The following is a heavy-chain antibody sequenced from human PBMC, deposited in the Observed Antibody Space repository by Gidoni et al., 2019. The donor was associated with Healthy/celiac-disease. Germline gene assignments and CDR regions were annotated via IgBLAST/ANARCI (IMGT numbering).Heavy chain of an antibody. CDR2: ISGSGGST. CDR3: AKVPRRYSSGWDFDY. D-gene: IGHD6-19*01. CDR1: GFTFSSYA. V-gene: IGHV3-23*01. J-gene: IGHJ4*02. Sequence: EVQLLESGGGLVQPGGSLRLSCAASGFTFSSYAMSWVRQAPGKGLEWVSAISGSGGSTDYADSVKGRFTISRDNSKNTLYRQMNSLRAEDTAVYYCAKVPRRYSSGWDFDYWGQGTLVTVSS.